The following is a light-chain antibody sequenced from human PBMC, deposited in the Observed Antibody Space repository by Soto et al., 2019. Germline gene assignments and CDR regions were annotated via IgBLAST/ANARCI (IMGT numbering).Light chain of an antibody. V-gene: IGKV3-20*01. CDR1: QSVSRSY. Sequence: EIVLTQSPGTLSLSPGERATLSCRASQSVSRSYLAWYQQKPGQAPRLLIFNASIRTTGIPDRFSGSGSGTDFTLTINRLEPEDFAVYYCLQYGSSPRTFGQGTKVEVK. J-gene: IGKJ1*01. CDR3: LQYGSSPRT. CDR2: NAS.